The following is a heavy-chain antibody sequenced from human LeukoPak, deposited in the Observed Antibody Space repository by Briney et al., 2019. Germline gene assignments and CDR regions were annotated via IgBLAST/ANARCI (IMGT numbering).Heavy chain of an antibody. CDR2: ISYDGSNK. V-gene: IGHV3-30-3*01. D-gene: IGHD3-16*01. CDR3: AKDLSPTVLTTFVNY. J-gene: IGHJ4*02. Sequence: GRSLRLSCAASGFTFSSYAMHWVRQAPGKGLEWVAVISYDGSNKYYADSVKGRFTISRDNSKNTLYLQMNSLRAEDTAVYYCAKDLSPTVLTTFVNYWGQGTLVTVSS. CDR1: GFTFSSYA.